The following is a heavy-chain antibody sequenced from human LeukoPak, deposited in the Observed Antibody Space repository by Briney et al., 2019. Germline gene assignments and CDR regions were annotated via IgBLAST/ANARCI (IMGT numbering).Heavy chain of an antibody. CDR2: IKEDGSDK. CDR3: ARDVGYFRFDY. J-gene: IGHJ4*02. D-gene: IGHD5-18*01. V-gene: IGHV3-7*01. Sequence: PWGSLRLSCAASEFTFSNYWMTWVRQAPGKGLEWVANIKEDGSDKYYVDSVKGRFTISRDNAKNSLYLQMNNLRAGDTAVYYCARDVGYFRFDYWGQGTLVTVSS. CDR1: EFTFSNYW.